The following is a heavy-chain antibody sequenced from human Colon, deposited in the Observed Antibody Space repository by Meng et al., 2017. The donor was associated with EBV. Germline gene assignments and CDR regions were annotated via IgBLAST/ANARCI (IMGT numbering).Heavy chain of an antibody. CDR2: IYHSGST. V-gene: IGHV4-4*02. CDR1: GGSMSSVAW. J-gene: IGHJ4*02. CDR3: ARGGYYSFDS. D-gene: IGHD5-18*01. Sequence: GERRGPGTGLCKPSETLSRSCAVSGGSMSSVAWLTWVRQSPGKGLEWIGEIYHSGSTNYNPSLKSRVTISVDKSKNQFSLKLTSVIAADTAVYSCARGGYYSFDSWGQRTLVTVSS.